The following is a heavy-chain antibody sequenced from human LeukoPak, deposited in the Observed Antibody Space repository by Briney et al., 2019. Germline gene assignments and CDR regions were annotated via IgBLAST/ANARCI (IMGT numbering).Heavy chain of an antibody. CDR1: GFTFSSYG. CDR2: ISYDGGNK. V-gene: IGHV3-30*18. D-gene: IGHD3-22*01. CDR3: AKGGKAYYYDSNGYLDY. J-gene: IGHJ4*02. Sequence: GGSLRLSCAASGFTFSSYGMHWVRQAPGKGLEWVAVISYDGGNKYYADSVKGRFTISRDNSKNTLHLQMNSLRAEYTAVYYCAKGGKAYYYDSNGYLDYWGQGTLVTVSS.